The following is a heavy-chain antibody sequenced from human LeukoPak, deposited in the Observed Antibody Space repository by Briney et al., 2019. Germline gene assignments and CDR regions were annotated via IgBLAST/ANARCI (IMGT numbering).Heavy chain of an antibody. Sequence: SETLSLTCTVSGGSISSGGYYWSWIRQPPGKGLEWIGYIYHSGSTYYNPSLKSRVTISVDRSKNQFSLKLSSVTAADTAVYYCAREIVGVSNAFDVWGPGIMVTVSS. CDR3: AREIVGVSNAFDV. D-gene: IGHD1-26*01. J-gene: IGHJ3*01. V-gene: IGHV4-30-2*01. CDR1: GGSISSGGYY. CDR2: IYHSGST.